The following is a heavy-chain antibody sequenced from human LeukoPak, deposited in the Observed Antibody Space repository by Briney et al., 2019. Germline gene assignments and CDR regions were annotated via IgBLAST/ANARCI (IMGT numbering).Heavy chain of an antibody. V-gene: IGHV3-13*04. J-gene: IGHJ6*02. CDR3: VREIRETVITRHYYYGIDV. CDR2: IGAGEDT. D-gene: IGHD1-7*01. Sequence: GGSLRLSCAASGFTFSTYDMHWVRQVTGKGLKWVSAIGAGEDTYYLGSVKGRFTISRENAKNVLYLQMSSLRVEDTAVYYCVREIRETVITRHYYYGIDVWGQGTTVTVSS. CDR1: GFTFSTYD.